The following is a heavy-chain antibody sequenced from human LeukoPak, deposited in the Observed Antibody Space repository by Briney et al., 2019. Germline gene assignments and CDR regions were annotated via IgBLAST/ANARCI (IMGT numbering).Heavy chain of an antibody. CDR2: INHSGST. CDR1: GGSFSGYY. D-gene: IGHD6-19*01. J-gene: IGHJ6*01. V-gene: IGHV4-34*01. CDR3: ARECGYSSXWXXXXXYXGMDV. Sequence: SEALSLTCAVYGGSFSGYYWSWIRQPPGKGLEWIGEINHSGSTNYNPSLKSRVTISVDTSKNQFSLKLSSVTAADTAVYYCARECGYSSXWXXXXXYXGMDVWGXGTTVTV.